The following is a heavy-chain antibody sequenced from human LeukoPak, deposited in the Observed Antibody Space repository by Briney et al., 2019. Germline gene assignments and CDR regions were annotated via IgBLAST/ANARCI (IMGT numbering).Heavy chain of an antibody. D-gene: IGHD2-15*01. Sequence: GGSLRLSCAASGVTFSSYVMSWVRQAPGKGLEWVSTVGTGFDTYYTDSVKGRFTISRDNSKNTLSLQMSSLRAEDTATYYCTKNVPGRAIDYWGQGTLVTVSS. J-gene: IGHJ4*02. V-gene: IGHV3-23*01. CDR1: GVTFSSYV. CDR3: TKNVPGRAIDY. CDR2: VGTGFDT.